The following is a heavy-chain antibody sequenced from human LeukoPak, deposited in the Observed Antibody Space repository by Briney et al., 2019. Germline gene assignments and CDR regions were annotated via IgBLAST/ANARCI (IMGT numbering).Heavy chain of an antibody. CDR2: IYYSGST. V-gene: IGHV4-61*01. CDR1: LGSLSSGIYY. D-gene: IGHD3-3*01. Sequence: WGTLSLTRTVSLGSLSSGIYYWSWIRQPRGKGLEWIGYIYYSGSTNYNPSLKSRVTISVDTSKNQFSLKLSSVTAADTAVYYCARVVERWQKEQGGFEPWGQGTLVTVSS. CDR3: ARVVERWQKEQGGFEP. J-gene: IGHJ5*02.